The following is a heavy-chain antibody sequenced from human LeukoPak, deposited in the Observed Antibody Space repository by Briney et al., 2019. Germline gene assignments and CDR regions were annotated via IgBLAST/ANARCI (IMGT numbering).Heavy chain of an antibody. J-gene: IGHJ6*03. CDR1: GGSFSGYY. CDR2: INHSGST. CDR3: ARGGGYSSSLGYYYMDV. D-gene: IGHD6-6*01. Sequence: PSETLSLTCAVYGGSFSGYYWSWLRQPPGKGLEWIGEINHSGSTNYNPSLKSRVTISVDTSKNQFSLKLSSVTAADTAVYYCARGGGYSSSLGYYYMDVWGKGTTVTVSS. V-gene: IGHV4-34*01.